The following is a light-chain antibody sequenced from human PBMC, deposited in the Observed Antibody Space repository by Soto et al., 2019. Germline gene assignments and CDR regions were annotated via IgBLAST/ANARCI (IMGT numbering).Light chain of an antibody. CDR1: QSINTW. J-gene: IGKJ1*01. Sequence: DIRMTQSPSTLSASVGDRVTITCRASQSINTWLAWFQQKPGKAPKLLIYKTFILERGVPSRFSGSGSGTEFTLSITRLQPDDFATYYCQEYNNYWTFGQGTKVDIK. CDR2: KTF. V-gene: IGKV1-5*03. CDR3: QEYNNYWT.